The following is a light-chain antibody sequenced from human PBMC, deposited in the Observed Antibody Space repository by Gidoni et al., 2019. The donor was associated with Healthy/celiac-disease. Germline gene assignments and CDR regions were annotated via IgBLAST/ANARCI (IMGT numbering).Light chain of an antibody. Sequence: DIQMTQSPSTLSASVGDRVTITCRASQSISSWLAWYQQKPGKAPKLLIYDASSLESGVPSRFSGSGSGTEFTLTISSLQPDDFATYYCQQYNSYQFGQXTKVEIK. CDR2: DAS. V-gene: IGKV1-5*01. CDR3: QQYNSYQ. J-gene: IGKJ1*01. CDR1: QSISSW.